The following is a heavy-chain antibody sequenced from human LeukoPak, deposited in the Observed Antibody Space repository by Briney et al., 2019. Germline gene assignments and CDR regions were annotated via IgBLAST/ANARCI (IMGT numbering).Heavy chain of an antibody. CDR3: ARDMMAIIGYYYLMDV. Sequence: PSETLSLTCAVSGVSISPYYWAWIRQPPGKGLEWIGYIHTSGSNNQYPSLKSRVTISVDKSKNQISLKLSSVTAADTAVYYCARDMMAIIGYYYLMDVWGQGTTVTVSS. CDR1: GVSISPYY. D-gene: IGHD3-16*01. V-gene: IGHV4-4*09. CDR2: IHTSGSN. J-gene: IGHJ6*02.